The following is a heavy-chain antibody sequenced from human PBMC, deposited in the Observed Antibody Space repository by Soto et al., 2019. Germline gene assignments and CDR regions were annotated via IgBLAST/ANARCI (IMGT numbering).Heavy chain of an antibody. D-gene: IGHD3-16*01. CDR3: ARDVIGHDNYETIGYYFDH. CDR1: GYTFTKFH. CDR2: IDPSGGVT. J-gene: IGHJ4*02. V-gene: IGHV1-46*01. Sequence: QVQLIQFGAEVKKPGASVKVSCRASGYTFTKFHIHWVRQAPGQGLEWMGMIDPSGGVTRDAQRFQGRITXTSXXXXXXXXXXXXXXXXXXXXXXYCARDVIGHDNYETIGYYFDHWGPGTLVTVSS.